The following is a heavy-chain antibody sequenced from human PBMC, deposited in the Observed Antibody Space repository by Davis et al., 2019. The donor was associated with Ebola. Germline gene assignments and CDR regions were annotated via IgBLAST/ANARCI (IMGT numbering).Heavy chain of an antibody. V-gene: IGHV3-23*01. Sequence: PGGSLRLSCAASGFIFSNYAMSWVRQAPGEGLEWVSTISSFGGGTYYADSVKGRFTISRDNSKNTLYLQMNSLRAEDTALYFCAKSPTGEAFDIWGQGTMVTVSS. CDR2: ISSFGGGT. J-gene: IGHJ3*02. CDR3: AKSPTGEAFDI. D-gene: IGHD1-14*01. CDR1: GFIFSNYA.